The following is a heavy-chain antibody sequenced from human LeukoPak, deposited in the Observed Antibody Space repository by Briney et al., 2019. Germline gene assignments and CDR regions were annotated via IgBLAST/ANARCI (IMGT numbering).Heavy chain of an antibody. CDR3: AKAHSGPYSSSWCLGCHMPPYYGMDV. Sequence: GGSLRLSCAASGFTFSSYSMNWVRQAPGKGLEWVSYISSSSSTIYYADSVKGRFTISRDNAKNSLYLQMNSLRAEDTALYYCAKAHSGPYSSSWCLGCHMPPYYGMDVWGQGTTVTVSS. CDR2: ISSSSSTI. V-gene: IGHV3-48*04. D-gene: IGHD6-13*01. CDR1: GFTFSSYS. J-gene: IGHJ6*02.